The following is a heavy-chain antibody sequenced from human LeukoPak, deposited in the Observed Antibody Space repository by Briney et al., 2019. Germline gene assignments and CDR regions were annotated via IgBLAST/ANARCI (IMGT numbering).Heavy chain of an antibody. CDR2: IPYDGSNK. CDR1: GFTFSSYG. CDR3: AKDRRGTMVRGVIKYFDY. Sequence: PGRSLRLSCAASGFTFSSYGMHWVRQAPGKGLEWVAVIPYDGSNKYYADSVKGRFTISRDNSKNTLYLQMNSLRAEDTAVYYCAKDRRGTMVRGVIKYFDYWGQGTLVTVSS. J-gene: IGHJ4*02. V-gene: IGHV3-30*18. D-gene: IGHD3-10*01.